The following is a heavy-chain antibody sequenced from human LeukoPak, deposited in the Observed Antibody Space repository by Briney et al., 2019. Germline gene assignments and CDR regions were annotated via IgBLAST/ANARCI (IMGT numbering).Heavy chain of an antibody. CDR3: ARVPYYYGSGSYRSSDYYYYYMDV. V-gene: IGHV5-51*01. CDR1: GYSFTSYW. D-gene: IGHD3-10*01. Sequence: GESLKISCKGSGYSFTSYWIGWVRQMPGKGLEWMGIIYPGDSDTRYSPSFQGQVTISADKSISTAYLPWSSLKASDTAMYYCARVPYYYGSGSYRSSDYYYYYMDVWGKGTTVTVSS. CDR2: IYPGDSDT. J-gene: IGHJ6*03.